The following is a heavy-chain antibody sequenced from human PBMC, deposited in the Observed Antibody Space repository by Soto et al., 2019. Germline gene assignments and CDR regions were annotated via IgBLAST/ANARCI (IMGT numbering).Heavy chain of an antibody. CDR3: AGDPDSHYNDSHASSYP. Sequence: QVQLVQSGAEVKKPGSSVKVSCKASGGTFSTYTITWVRQAPGQGLEWMGRIIPIIGIINYAQKFQGRVTITADXLXGPXYMELTRLRSDDTAVYYCAGDPDSHYNDSHASSYPWGQGTLVTVSS. J-gene: IGHJ5*02. CDR1: GGTFSTYT. CDR2: IIPIIGII. V-gene: IGHV1-69*08. D-gene: IGHD3-22*01.